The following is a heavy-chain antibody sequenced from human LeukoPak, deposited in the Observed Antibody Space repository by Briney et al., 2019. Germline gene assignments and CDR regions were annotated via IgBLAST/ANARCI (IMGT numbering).Heavy chain of an antibody. CDR3: ARGPPPDFDC. Sequence: PSETLSLTCNVSGGSISGYHWSWIRQPPGKGLEWLGYIYYSGSSNYNPSLKSRVTISADTSKNQFSLNLRSVTAADTAIYYCARGPPPDFDCWGQGTLVTVSS. CDR1: GGSISGYH. V-gene: IGHV4-59*12. CDR2: IYYSGSS. J-gene: IGHJ4*02.